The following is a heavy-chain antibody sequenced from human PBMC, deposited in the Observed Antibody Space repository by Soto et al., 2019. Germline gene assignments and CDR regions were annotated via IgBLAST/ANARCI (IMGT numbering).Heavy chain of an antibody. D-gene: IGHD6-19*01. J-gene: IGHJ3*01. Sequence: QVVLVQSGAEVKNPGSSVKVSCKASGGTFGRNAINWVRQAPGQGFEWMGGIIPMFDTANHAQKFRDRIIITADESTHTAYLELKDLRSEDTAIYYCARPQGSGWRFNALDFWGQGTMVTVSS. CDR2: IIPMFDTA. V-gene: IGHV1-69*01. CDR3: ARPQGSGWRFNALDF. CDR1: GGTFGRNA.